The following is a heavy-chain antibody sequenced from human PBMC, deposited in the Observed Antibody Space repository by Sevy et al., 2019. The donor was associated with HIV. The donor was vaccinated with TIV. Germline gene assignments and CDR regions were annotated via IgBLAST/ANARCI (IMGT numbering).Heavy chain of an antibody. D-gene: IGHD5-12*01. V-gene: IGHV4-59*01. J-gene: IGHJ4*02. CDR3: ARDRGYSGYNYDY. Sequence: SETLSLTCTVSGGSISSYYWSWIRQPPGMGLEWIGNIYYSGSTNYNPSPRSRVTISVDTSKNQFSLKLSSVTAADTAVYYCARDRGYSGYNYDYWGQGTLVTVSS. CDR2: IYYSGST. CDR1: GGSISSYY.